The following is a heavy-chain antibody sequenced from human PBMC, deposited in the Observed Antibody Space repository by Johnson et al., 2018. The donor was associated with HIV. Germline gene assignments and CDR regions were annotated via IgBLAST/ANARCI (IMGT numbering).Heavy chain of an antibody. Sequence: QVQLVESGGGVVQPGRSLRLSCAASGFTFSSYAMHWVRQAPGKGLEWVAVISYDGINKYYADSVKGRFTISRDNSENTAYLQMNGLTVEDTAMYYCGRDYDYDNSDQSGIDVFDVWGQGTLVTVSS. CDR3: GRDYDYDNSDQSGIDVFDV. D-gene: IGHD3-22*01. V-gene: IGHV3-30-3*01. J-gene: IGHJ3*01. CDR2: ISYDGINK. CDR1: GFTFSSYA.